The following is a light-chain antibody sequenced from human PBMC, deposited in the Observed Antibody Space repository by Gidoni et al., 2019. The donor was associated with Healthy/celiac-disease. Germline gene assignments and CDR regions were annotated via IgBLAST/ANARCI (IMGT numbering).Light chain of an antibody. CDR3: MQALQTPRT. CDR1: QSLLHSNGYNY. CDR2: LGS. J-gene: IGKJ2*02. Sequence: DIVMNQSPLSLPVTPGEPASIYCRSSQSLLHSNGYNYLDWYLQKPGQSPQLLIYLGSNRASGVPDRFSGSGSGTDFTLKISRVEAEDVGVYYCMQALQTPRTFGQGTKLEIK. V-gene: IGKV2-28*01.